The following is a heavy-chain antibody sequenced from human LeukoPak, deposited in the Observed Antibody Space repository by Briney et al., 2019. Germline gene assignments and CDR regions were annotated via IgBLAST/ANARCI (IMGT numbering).Heavy chain of an antibody. CDR2: IIPIFGTA. CDR1: GGTFSSYA. CDR3: TRELPTYYYDSSGYYGHDAFDI. Sequence: ASVKVSCKASGGTFSSYAISWVRQAPGQGLEWMGGIIPIFGTANYAQKFQGRVTITADESTSTAYMELSSLRSEDTAVYYCTRELPTYYYDSSGYYGHDAFDIWGQGTMVTVSS. D-gene: IGHD3-22*01. V-gene: IGHV1-69*13. J-gene: IGHJ3*02.